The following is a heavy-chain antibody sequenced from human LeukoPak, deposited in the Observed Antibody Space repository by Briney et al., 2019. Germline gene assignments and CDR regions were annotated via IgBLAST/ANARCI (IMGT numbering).Heavy chain of an antibody. J-gene: IGHJ4*02. CDR3: AKVSRGRVLDYFDY. CDR2: IRYDGSNK. D-gene: IGHD3-3*01. CDR1: GFTFSSYS. Sequence: PGGSLRLSCAASGFTFSSYSMNWVRQAPGKGLEWVAFIRYDGSNKYYADSVKGRFTISRDNSKNTLYLQMNSLRAEDTAVYYCAKVSRGRVLDYFDYWGQGTLVTVSS. V-gene: IGHV3-30*02.